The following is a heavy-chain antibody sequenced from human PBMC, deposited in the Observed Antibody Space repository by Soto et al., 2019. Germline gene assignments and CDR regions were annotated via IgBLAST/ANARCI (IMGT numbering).Heavy chain of an antibody. Sequence: ASVKVSCKASGYTFTTYAISWVRQAPGQGLEWMGWISAYTGKTDYAQSLQGRVTMTTDTSTNTAYMELRSLRSDDTAVYYCARDRLHRTSSITLDYWGQGALVTVSS. J-gene: IGHJ4*02. D-gene: IGHD2-21*01. CDR1: GYTFTTYA. V-gene: IGHV1-18*01. CDR3: ARDRLHRTSSITLDY. CDR2: ISAYTGKT.